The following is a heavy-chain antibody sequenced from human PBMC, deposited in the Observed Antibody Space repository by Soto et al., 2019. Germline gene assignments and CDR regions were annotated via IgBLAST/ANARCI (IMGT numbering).Heavy chain of an antibody. V-gene: IGHV3-74*01. CDR2: INSDGSNT. CDR3: ARVRGNRDYDY. J-gene: IGHJ4*02. D-gene: IGHD3-16*01. CDR1: GFTFSNYW. Sequence: EVQLVESGGGLVQPGGSLRLSCAASGFTFSNYWMHWARQPPGKGLVWVSRINSDGSNTYYADSVKGRFTISRDNAKNTLYLQMNSLRAEDTAVYYCARVRGNRDYDYWGQGTLVTVSS.